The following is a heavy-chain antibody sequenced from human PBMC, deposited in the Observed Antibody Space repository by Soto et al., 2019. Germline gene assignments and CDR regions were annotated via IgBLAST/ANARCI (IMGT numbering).Heavy chain of an antibody. CDR1: GYTFTSYD. V-gene: IGHV1-8*01. CDR3: AGRLLTMVREGGWFDP. CDR2: MNPNSGNT. D-gene: IGHD3-10*01. J-gene: IGHJ5*02. Sequence: ASVKVSCKASGYTFTSYDINWVRQATGQGLEWMGWMNPNSGNTGYAQKFQGRVTITADESTSTAYMELSSLRSEDTAVYYCAGRLLTMVREGGWFDPWGQGTLVTVSS.